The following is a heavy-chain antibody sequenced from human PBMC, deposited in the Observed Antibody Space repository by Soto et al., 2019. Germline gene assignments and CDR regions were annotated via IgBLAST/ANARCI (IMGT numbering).Heavy chain of an antibody. CDR3: ASLNRIVGARVEGFDQ. V-gene: IGHV3-48*02. CDR2: ISSSSSTI. D-gene: IGHD1-26*01. J-gene: IGHJ5*02. CDR1: GFTFSSYS. Sequence: GGSLRLSCAASGFTFSSYSMNWVRQAPGKGLEWVSYISSSSSTIYYADSVKGRFTISRDNAKNSLYLQMNSLRDEDMAVYYCASLNRIVGARVEGFDQWGQGTLVNVSS.